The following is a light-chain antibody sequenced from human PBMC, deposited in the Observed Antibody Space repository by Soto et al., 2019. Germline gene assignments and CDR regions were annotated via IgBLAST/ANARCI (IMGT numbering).Light chain of an antibody. CDR2: GAS. CDR3: QQYNNWPPYT. V-gene: IGKV3-15*01. CDR1: QSVSSN. Sequence: IGMTQSPATLSVSPGERATLSCRASQSVSSNLAWYQQKPGQAPRLLIYGASTRATGVPARFSGSGSGTEFTLTISSLQSEDFAVYYCQQYNNWPPYTFGQGTKVDI. J-gene: IGKJ2*01.